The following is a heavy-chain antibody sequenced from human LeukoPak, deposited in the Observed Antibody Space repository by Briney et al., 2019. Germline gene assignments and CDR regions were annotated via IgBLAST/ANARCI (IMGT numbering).Heavy chain of an antibody. Sequence: GASVKVSCKASGGTFSSYAISWARQAPGQGLEWMGGIIPIFGTANYAQKFQGRVTITADESTSTAYMELSSLRSEDTAVYYCARDEITFGGVMFDYWGQGTLVTVSS. CDR2: IIPIFGTA. CDR3: ARDEITFGGVMFDY. J-gene: IGHJ4*02. CDR1: GGTFSSYA. D-gene: IGHD3-16*01. V-gene: IGHV1-69*13.